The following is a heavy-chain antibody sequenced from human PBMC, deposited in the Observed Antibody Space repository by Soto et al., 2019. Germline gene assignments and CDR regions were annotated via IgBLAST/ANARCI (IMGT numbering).Heavy chain of an antibody. J-gene: IGHJ4*02. CDR2: INPNSGGT. Sequence: QVQLVQAGAEVKKPGASVKVSCKASGYTFTGYYMHWVRQAPGQGLEWMGWINPNSGGTNYAQKFQGRVTMTRDTSISTAYMELSRLRADDTDVYYCSRDPSGQQWPVGYYFDYWGQATLVTVSA. CDR1: GYTFTGYY. V-gene: IGHV1-2*02. CDR3: SRDPSGQQWPVGYYFDY. D-gene: IGHD6-19*01.